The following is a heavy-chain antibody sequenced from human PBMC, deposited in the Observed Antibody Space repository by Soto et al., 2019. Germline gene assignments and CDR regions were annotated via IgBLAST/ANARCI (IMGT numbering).Heavy chain of an antibody. CDR1: GFTFNSFT. CDR2: ISHDGSHK. D-gene: IGHD1-26*01. CDR3: ATWEERYFQD. Sequence: QVQLVESGGGVVQPGRSLRLSCAASGFTFNSFTMHWVRQAPGKGLEWVAVISHDGSHKYSADSVKGRFTISRDDSKNTRYRLRSSLRVEDTAIYFCATWEERYFQDWGQGTLVTVSS. V-gene: IGHV3-30*14. J-gene: IGHJ1*01.